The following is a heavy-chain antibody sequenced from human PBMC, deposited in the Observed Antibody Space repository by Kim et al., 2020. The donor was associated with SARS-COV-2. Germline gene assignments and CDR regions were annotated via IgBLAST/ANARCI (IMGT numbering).Heavy chain of an antibody. CDR1: GGSISSSSYY. J-gene: IGHJ2*01. CDR2: IYYSGST. CDR3: AAPSLLWFGADYWYFDL. D-gene: IGHD3-10*01. V-gene: IGHV4-39*01. Sequence: SETLSLTCTVSGGSISSSSYYWGWIRQPPGKGLEWIGSIYYSGSTYYNPSLKSRVTISVDTSKNQFSLKLSSVTAADTAVYYCAAPSLLWFGADYWYFDLWGRGTLVTVSS.